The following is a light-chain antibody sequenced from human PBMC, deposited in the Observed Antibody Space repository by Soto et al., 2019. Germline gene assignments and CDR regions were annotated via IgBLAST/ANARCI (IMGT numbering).Light chain of an antibody. V-gene: IGLV2-14*01. CDR3: SSYTTTTPLV. CDR1: SGDVGGYNY. J-gene: IGLJ1*01. CDR2: EVS. Sequence: QSVLTQPASVSGSPGQSITISCTGTSGDVGGYNYVSWYQQHPGKVPRLMIYEVSNRPSGVSNRFSGSKSGNTASLTISGLQAEDEADYYCSSYTTTTPLVFGTGTKVTVL.